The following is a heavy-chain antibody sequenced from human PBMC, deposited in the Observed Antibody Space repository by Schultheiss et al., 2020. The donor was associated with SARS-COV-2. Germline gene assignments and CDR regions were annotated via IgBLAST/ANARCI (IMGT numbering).Heavy chain of an antibody. CDR3: ARTRGVAGTFYYYGMDV. V-gene: IGHV3-49*03. CDR1: GFTFGDYA. Sequence: GGSLRLSCTASGFTFGDYAMSWFRQAPGKGLEWVGFIRSKAYGGTTEYAASVKGRFTISRDDSKSIAYLQMNSLKTEDTAVYYCARTRGVAGTFYYYGMDVWGQGTTVTVSS. D-gene: IGHD6-19*01. J-gene: IGHJ6*02. CDR2: IRSKAYGGTT.